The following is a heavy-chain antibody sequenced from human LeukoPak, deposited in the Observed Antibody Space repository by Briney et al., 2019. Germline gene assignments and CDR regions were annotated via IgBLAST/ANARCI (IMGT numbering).Heavy chain of an antibody. D-gene: IGHD1-26*01. V-gene: IGHV3-30-3*01. CDR2: ISDDGGNK. CDR1: GFTFSDYA. CDR3: ARDRHSGSYYGYFDY. J-gene: IGHJ4*02. Sequence: GGSLRLSCAASGFTFSDYAMQWVREAPGKGVEWGAKISDDGGNKYYADSVKGRFTISRDSSKNTLYMQMNSLRAEDTAVYYCARDRHSGSYYGYFDYWGQGTLATVSS.